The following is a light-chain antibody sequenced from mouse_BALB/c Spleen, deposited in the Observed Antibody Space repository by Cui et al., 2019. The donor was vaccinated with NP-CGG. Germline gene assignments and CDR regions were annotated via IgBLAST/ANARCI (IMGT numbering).Light chain of an antibody. J-gene: IGLJ1*01. CDR2: GTN. CDR3: ALWYSNHWV. CDR1: TGAVTTSNY. V-gene: IGLV1*01. Sequence: QAVVTQESALTTSPGETVTLTCRSSTGAVTTSNYANWVQEKPDNLFTGLIGGTNNRAPGVPARFSCSLIGDKAALTITGAQTEDEAIYFCALWYSNHWVFGGGTKLTVL.